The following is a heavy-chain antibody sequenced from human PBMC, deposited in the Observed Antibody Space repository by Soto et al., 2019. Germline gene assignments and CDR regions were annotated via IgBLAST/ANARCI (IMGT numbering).Heavy chain of an antibody. J-gene: IGHJ3*02. CDR1: GGSISSGGYY. D-gene: IGHD3-9*01. V-gene: IGHV4-31*03. CDR2: IYYSGST. CDR3: ARDPGLRYFDGAGAFDI. Sequence: SSETLSLTCTVSGGSISSGGYYWSWIRQHPGKGLEWIGYIYYSGSTYYNPSLKSRVTISVDTSKNQFSLKLSSVTAADTAVYYCARDPGLRYFDGAGAFDIWGQGTMVTVSS.